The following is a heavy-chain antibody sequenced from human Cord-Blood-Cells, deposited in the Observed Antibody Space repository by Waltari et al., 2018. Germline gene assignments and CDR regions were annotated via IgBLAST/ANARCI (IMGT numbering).Heavy chain of an antibody. V-gene: IGHV4-59*11. CDR3: ARVIAAAGLWYFDL. D-gene: IGHD6-13*01. Sequence: QVQLQESGPGLVKPSETLSLTCTVSGGSISSHYCSWIRQPPGKGLEWIGYIYYSGSTNYDPSLKSRVTMSVDTSKNQFSRKLSSGTAADTAVYYCARVIAAAGLWYFDLWGRGTLVTVSS. J-gene: IGHJ2*01. CDR1: GGSISSHY. CDR2: IYYSGST.